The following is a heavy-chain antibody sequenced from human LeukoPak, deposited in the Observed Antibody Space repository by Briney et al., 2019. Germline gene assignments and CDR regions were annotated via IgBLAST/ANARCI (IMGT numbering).Heavy chain of an antibody. CDR3: ARVPLTRGGSGWYISWIWFDP. V-gene: IGHV1-69*13. CDR2: IILIFGTA. D-gene: IGHD6-19*01. Sequence: SVKVSCKASGGTFSSYAISWVRQAPGQGLERMGGIILIFGTANYAQKSQGRVTITADESTSTAYMELSSLRSEDTAVYYCARVPLTRGGSGWYISWIWFDPWGQGTLVTVSS. CDR1: GGTFSSYA. J-gene: IGHJ5*02.